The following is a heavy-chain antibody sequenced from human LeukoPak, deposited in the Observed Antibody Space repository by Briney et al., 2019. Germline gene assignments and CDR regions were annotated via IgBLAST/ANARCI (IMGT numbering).Heavy chain of an antibody. CDR1: GGTFSSYA. CDR2: IIPILGIA. J-gene: IGHJ4*02. D-gene: IGHD3-22*01. Sequence: ASVKVSCEASGGTFSSYAISWVRQAPGQGLEWMGRIIPILGIANYAQKFQGRVTITADKSTSTAYMELSSLRSEDTAVYYCARDHYDSSGYNDDWGQGTLVTVSS. CDR3: ARDHYDSSGYNDD. V-gene: IGHV1-69*04.